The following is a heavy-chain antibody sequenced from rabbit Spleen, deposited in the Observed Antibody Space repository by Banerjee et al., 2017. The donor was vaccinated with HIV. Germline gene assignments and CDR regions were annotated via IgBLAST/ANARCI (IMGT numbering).Heavy chain of an antibody. J-gene: IGHJ4*01. CDR2: IYTGDGSI. V-gene: IGHV1S45*01. D-gene: IGHD4-1*01. CDR3: ARHPYYVIDWDSFNL. Sequence: EESGGDLVQPEGSLTLTCTASGFSFSSSYWICWVRQAPGKGLEWIGCIYTGDGSIYYASWAKGRFTISKTSSTTVTLQMTSLTAADTATYFCARHPYYVIDWDSFNLWGPGTLVTVS. CDR1: GFSFSSSYW.